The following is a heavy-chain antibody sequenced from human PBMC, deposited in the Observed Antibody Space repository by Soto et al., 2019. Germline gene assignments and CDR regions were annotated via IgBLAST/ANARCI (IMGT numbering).Heavy chain of an antibody. CDR2: IYYSGST. V-gene: IGHV4-59*01. CDR1: GCCISSYY. CDR3: RGGNWNYEGYYYYGMDV. Sequence: SETLSLTCTVSGCCISSYYWSWIRQPPGKGLEWIGYIYYSGSTNYNPSLKSRVTISVDTSKNQFSLKLSSVTAADTAMYYCRGGNWNYEGYYYYGMDVWGQGTTVT. J-gene: IGHJ6*02. D-gene: IGHD1-7*01.